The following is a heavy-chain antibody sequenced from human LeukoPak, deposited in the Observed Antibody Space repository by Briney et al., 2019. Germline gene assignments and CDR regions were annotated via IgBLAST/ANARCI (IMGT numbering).Heavy chain of an antibody. CDR1: GFTFSTYA. D-gene: IGHD3-10*01. J-gene: IGHJ4*02. CDR2: LSSDGSNE. V-gene: IGHV3-30-3*01. Sequence: GRSLRLSCAASGFTFSTYAMHWVRQAPGKGLEWVAFLSSDGSNEYYADSVKGRFTISSDNSKNTMYPQMTTLTTDDTAVYFCARGGGSGSWLIDYWGQGTLVTVSS. CDR3: ARGGGSGSWLIDY.